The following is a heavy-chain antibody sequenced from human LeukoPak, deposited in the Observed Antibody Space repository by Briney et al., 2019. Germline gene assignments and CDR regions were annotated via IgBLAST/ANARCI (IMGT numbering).Heavy chain of an antibody. V-gene: IGHV4-39*07. Sequence: TTSETLSLTCTVSGGSISSSSYYWGWIRQPPGKGLEWIGSIYYSGSTYYNPSLKSRVTISVDTSKNQFSLKLSSVTAADTAVYYCAGRGWFDPWGQGTLVTVSS. CDR3: AGRGWFDP. CDR1: GGSISSSSYY. CDR2: IYYSGST. J-gene: IGHJ5*02.